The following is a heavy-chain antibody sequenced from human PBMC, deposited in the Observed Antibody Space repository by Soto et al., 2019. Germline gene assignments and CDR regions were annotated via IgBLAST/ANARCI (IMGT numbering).Heavy chain of an antibody. J-gene: IGHJ4*02. Sequence: QVQLVQSGAEVKKPGSSVKVSCKASGGTFSSYAISWVRQAPGQGLEWMGGIIPIFGTANYAQKFQGRVTITADESTSKAYMELSSLRSDDTAVYYCARDLRDDPHYGPYFDYWGQGTLVTVSS. D-gene: IGHD3-10*01. CDR2: IIPIFGTA. CDR1: GGTFSSYA. V-gene: IGHV1-69*01. CDR3: ARDLRDDPHYGPYFDY.